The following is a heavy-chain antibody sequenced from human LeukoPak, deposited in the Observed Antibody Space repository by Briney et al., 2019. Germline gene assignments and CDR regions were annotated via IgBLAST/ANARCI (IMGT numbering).Heavy chain of an antibody. Sequence: PSETLSRTCGVSGGSFSGYYWSWIRQPPGKGLELIGEINDSGSTKYNPSLKSRVTISIDTSKNQFSLKLNSVTAADTAVYYCAKHRGAAGWRSFDIWGQGTMVTVSS. J-gene: IGHJ3*02. D-gene: IGHD6-13*01. CDR1: GGSFSGYY. V-gene: IGHV4-34*01. CDR2: INDSGST. CDR3: AKHRGAAGWRSFDI.